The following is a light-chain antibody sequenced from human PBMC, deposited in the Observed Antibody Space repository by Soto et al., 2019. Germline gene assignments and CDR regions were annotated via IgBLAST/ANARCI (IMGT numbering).Light chain of an antibody. CDR1: SSDVGGYNY. J-gene: IGLJ1*01. CDR2: EVS. Sequence: QPALTQPASVSGPPGQSITISCTGTSSDVGGYNYVSWYQQHPGKAPKLMIYEVSTRPSGVSNRFSGSKSGNTASLTISGLQAEDEADYYCSSYTSSSTPYVFGTGTKLTVL. CDR3: SSYTSSSTPYV. V-gene: IGLV2-14*01.